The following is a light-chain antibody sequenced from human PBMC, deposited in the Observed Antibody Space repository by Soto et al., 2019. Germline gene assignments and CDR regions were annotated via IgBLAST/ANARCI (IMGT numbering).Light chain of an antibody. CDR2: AAS. Sequence: DIQLTLYTSSLSAXVGDXVTIXXRXSQSIGRYLNWYQQTPWRAPKFLISAASSLQLGVPSRFSGRGSGTEFNLTISSLQPDDFATCYCQQYNTYSPTPFGQ. V-gene: IGKV1-16*01. J-gene: IGKJ1*01. CDR1: QSIGRY. CDR3: QQYNTYSPTP.